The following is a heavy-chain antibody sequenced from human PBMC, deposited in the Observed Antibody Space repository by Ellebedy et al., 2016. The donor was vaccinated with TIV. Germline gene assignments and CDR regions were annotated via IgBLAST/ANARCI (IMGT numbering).Heavy chain of an antibody. CDR3: ARFITMVVVVMPSDAFDI. J-gene: IGHJ3*02. Sequence: MPSETLSLTCTVSGGSISSGDYYWRWIRQPPGKGLEWIGYIYYSGSTYYNPSLKSRVSISVDTSKNQFSLKLSSVTAADTAVYYCARFITMVVVVMPSDAFDIWGQGTMVTVSS. V-gene: IGHV4-30-4*01. CDR1: GGSISSGDYY. D-gene: IGHD3-22*01. CDR2: IYYSGST.